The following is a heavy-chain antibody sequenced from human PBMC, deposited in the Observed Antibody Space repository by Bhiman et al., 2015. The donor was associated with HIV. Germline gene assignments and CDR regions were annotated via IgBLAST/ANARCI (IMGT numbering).Heavy chain of an antibody. D-gene: IGHD6-6*01. CDR3: ARDPRGIEYSNTFDP. CDR2: ISSSSSYI. V-gene: IGHV3-21*01. J-gene: IGHJ5*02. CDR1: GFTFSSYS. Sequence: EVQLVESGGGLVKPGGSLRLSCAASGFTFSSYSMNWVRQAPGKGLEWVSSISSSSSYIYYADSVKGRFTISRDNAKNSLYLQMNSLRAEDTAVYYCARDPRGIEYSNTFDPWGQGTLVTVSS.